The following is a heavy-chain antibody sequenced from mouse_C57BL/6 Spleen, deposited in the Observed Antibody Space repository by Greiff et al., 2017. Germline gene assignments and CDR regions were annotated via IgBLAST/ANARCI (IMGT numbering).Heavy chain of an antibody. CDR1: GYAFSSYW. V-gene: IGHV1-80*01. Sequence: QVQLQESGAELVKPGASVKISCKASGYAFSSYWMNWVKQRPGKGLEWIGQIYPGDGDTNYNGTFKGKATLTADKSSSTAYMQLSSLTSEDSAVYFCARSADSSGYCFAYWGQGTLVTVSA. D-gene: IGHD3-2*02. CDR3: ARSADSSGYCFAY. J-gene: IGHJ3*01. CDR2: IYPGDGDT.